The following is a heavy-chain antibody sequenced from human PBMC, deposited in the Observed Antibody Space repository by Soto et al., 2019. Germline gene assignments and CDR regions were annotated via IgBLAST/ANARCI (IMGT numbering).Heavy chain of an antibody. CDR1: RGSISSYY. Sequence: SETLSLTCTVSRGSISSYYWSWIRPPPGKGLEWIGYIYYSGSTNYNPSLKSRVTISVDTSKNQFSLKLSSVTAADTAVYYCARRTFIVGATPRWGPDKYCFDYWGQRTLVTVSS. V-gene: IGHV4-59*01. CDR3: ARRTFIVGATPRWGPDKYCFDY. D-gene: IGHD1-26*01. CDR2: IYYSGST. J-gene: IGHJ4*02.